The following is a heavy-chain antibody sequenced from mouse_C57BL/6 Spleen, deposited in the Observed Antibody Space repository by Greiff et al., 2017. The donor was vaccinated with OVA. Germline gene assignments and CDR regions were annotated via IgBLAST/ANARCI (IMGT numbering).Heavy chain of an antibody. Sequence: VQLKESGAELVRPGASVKLSCTASGFNIKDDYMHWVKQRPEQGLEWIGWIDPENGDTEYASKFQGKATITADTSSNTAYLQLSSLTSEDTAVYYCTTSPYGSSYGYFDVWGTGTTVTVSS. CDR3: TTSPYGSSYGYFDV. CDR2: IDPENGDT. D-gene: IGHD1-1*01. J-gene: IGHJ1*03. CDR1: GFNIKDDY. V-gene: IGHV14-4*01.